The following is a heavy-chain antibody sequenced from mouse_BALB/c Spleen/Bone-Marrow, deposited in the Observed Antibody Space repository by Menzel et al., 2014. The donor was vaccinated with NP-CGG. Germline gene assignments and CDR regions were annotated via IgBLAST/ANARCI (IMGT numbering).Heavy chain of an antibody. CDR2: IYYSGTI. D-gene: IGHD2-4*01. CDR3: ARDGGLRGYAMDY. J-gene: IGHJ4*01. V-gene: IGHV3-5*02. CDR1: GISITTGNYR. Sequence: VQLKESGPGLVKPSQTGSLTCTVTGISITTGNYRWSWIRQFPGNKLEWIGYIYYSGTITYNPSLTSRTTITRDTSKNQFFLEMNSLTAEDTATYYCARDGGLRGYAMDYWGQGTSVTVSS.